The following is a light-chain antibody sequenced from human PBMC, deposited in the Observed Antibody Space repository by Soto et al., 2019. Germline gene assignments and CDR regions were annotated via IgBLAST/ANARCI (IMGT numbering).Light chain of an antibody. J-gene: IGKJ4*01. CDR3: QQYNNWALVI. Sequence: EMVMTQSPATLSVSPGERVTLSCRASQSVSSDLAWYQQKPGQAPRLLIYGASTRATGTPARFSGSGSGTEFTLTISGLQSEDFAVYYCQQYNNWALVIFGGGTKVDIK. CDR1: QSVSSD. V-gene: IGKV3-15*01. CDR2: GAS.